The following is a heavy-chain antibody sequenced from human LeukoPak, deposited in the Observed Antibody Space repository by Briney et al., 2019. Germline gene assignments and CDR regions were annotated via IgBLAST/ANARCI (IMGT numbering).Heavy chain of an antibody. CDR2: IIPIFGTA. CDR1: GGTFSSYA. D-gene: IGHD2-2*01. Sequence: SVKVSCKASGGTFSSYAISWVRQAPGQGLEWMGGIIPIFGTANYAQKFQGRVTITADESTSTAYMELSSLRSEDTAVYYCARDGGYCSSTSCQPYNWFDPWGQGTLVTVSS. J-gene: IGHJ5*02. CDR3: ARDGGYCSSTSCQPYNWFDP. V-gene: IGHV1-69*01.